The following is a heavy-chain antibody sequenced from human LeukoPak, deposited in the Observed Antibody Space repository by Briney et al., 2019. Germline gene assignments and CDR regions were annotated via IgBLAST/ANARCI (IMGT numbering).Heavy chain of an antibody. CDR2: INPNSGGT. CDR1: GYTFTGYY. D-gene: IGHD3-9*01. V-gene: IGHV1-2*02. CDR3: ARVYCDILTGPQY. Sequence: ASVKVSCKASGYTFTGYYMHWVRQAPGQGLEWMGWINPNSGGTNYAQKFQGRVTMTRDTSISTAYMELSRLRSDDTAVYYCARVYCDILTGPQYWGQGTLVTVSS. J-gene: IGHJ4*02.